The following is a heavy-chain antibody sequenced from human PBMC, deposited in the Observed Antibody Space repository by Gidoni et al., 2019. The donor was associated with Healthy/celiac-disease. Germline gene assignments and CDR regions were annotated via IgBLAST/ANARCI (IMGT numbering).Heavy chain of an antibody. Sequence: QVQLVESGGGVVQPGRSLRLSWSASGFTFSSYGLHWVRQAPGKGLEWVAVIWYDGSNKYYADSVKGRFTISRDNSKNTLYLQMNSLRAEDTAVYYCARDIVVVPAANYYYYGMDVWGQGTTVTVSS. D-gene: IGHD2-2*01. V-gene: IGHV3-33*01. CDR2: IWYDGSNK. CDR3: ARDIVVVPAANYYYYGMDV. J-gene: IGHJ6*02. CDR1: GFTFSSYG.